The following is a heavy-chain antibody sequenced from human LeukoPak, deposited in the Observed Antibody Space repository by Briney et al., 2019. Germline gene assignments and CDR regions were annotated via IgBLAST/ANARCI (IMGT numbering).Heavy chain of an antibody. D-gene: IGHD6-13*01. J-gene: IGHJ4*02. CDR2: ISYDGNNK. V-gene: IGHV3-30*18. Sequence: HPGGSLRLSCAASGFTFSNFGMNWVRQAPGKGLEWVAIISYDGNNKYYADSVKGRFTISRDNSKNTLYLQMNSLRAEDTAVYYCAKSNKYSSSWSPPFDYWGQGTLVTVSS. CDR1: GFTFSNFG. CDR3: AKSNKYSSSWSPPFDY.